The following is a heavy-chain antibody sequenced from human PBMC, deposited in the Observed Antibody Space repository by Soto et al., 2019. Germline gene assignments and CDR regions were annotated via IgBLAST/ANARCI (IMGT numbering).Heavy chain of an antibody. Sequence: SETLSLTCTVSGGSISSYYWSWIRQPPGKGLEWIGYIYYSGSTNYNPSLKSRVTISVDTSKNQFSLKLSSVTAADTAVYYCASTYGSGSLNYYMDVWGKGTTVTVSS. CDR2: IYYSGST. CDR1: GGSISSYY. J-gene: IGHJ6*03. V-gene: IGHV4-59*01. D-gene: IGHD3-10*01. CDR3: ASTYGSGSLNYYMDV.